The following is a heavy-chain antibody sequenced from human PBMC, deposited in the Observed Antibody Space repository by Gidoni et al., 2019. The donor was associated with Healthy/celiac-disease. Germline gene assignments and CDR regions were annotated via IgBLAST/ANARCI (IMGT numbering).Heavy chain of an antibody. CDR2: INPNSGGT. D-gene: IGHD3-10*01. Sequence: QVQLVQSGAEVKKPGASVMVSCMASGYTLTGYYMHWVRQAPGQGLEWMGWINPNSGGTNYAQKFQGRVTMTRDTSISTAYMELSRLRSDDTAVYYCARDRRGLWFGELGLFDPWGQGTLVTVSS. V-gene: IGHV1-2*02. CDR3: ARDRRGLWFGELGLFDP. CDR1: GYTLTGYY. J-gene: IGHJ5*02.